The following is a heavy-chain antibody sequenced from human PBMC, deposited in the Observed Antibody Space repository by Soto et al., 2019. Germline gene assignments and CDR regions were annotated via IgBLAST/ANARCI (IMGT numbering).Heavy chain of an antibody. CDR1: GYSITRGHW. CDR2: ILHSGES. CDR3: ARNGDYSLEY. V-gene: IGHV4-4*02. Sequence: KTSETLSLTCAVSGYSITRGHWWSWVRQSPDKGLEWIGEILHSGESTYNPSLRRRVTMSVDKSKNQFSLKLTSVTAADKAVYYCARNGDYSLEYWGQGTLVTVSS. J-gene: IGHJ4*02. D-gene: IGHD2-21*02.